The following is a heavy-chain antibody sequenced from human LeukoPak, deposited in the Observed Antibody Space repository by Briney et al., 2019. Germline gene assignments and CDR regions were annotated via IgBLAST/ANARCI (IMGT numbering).Heavy chain of an antibody. Sequence: PGGSLRLSCAASGFTFSDAWMTWVRQALGKGLEWVGRIKRKTDGGTTDYTAPVKGRFTISRDDSKNTLYLQMNSLKTKDTAVYYCTSNRVLRGQGTLVSVSS. CDR1: GFTFSDAW. J-gene: IGHJ4*02. CDR2: IKRKTDGGTT. V-gene: IGHV3-15*01. D-gene: IGHD1-14*01. CDR3: TSNRVL.